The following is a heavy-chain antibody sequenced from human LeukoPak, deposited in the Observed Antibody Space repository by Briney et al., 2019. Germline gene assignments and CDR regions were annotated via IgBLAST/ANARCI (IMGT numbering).Heavy chain of an antibody. CDR1: GGSFSGYY. D-gene: IGHD3-10*01. Sequence: SETLSLTCAVYGGSFSGYYWSWIRQPPGKGLEWIGEINHSGSTNYNPSLKSRVTISVDTSKNQFSLKLSYVTAADTAVYYCARYLWFGELRYYFDYWGQGTLVTVSS. CDR3: ARYLWFGELRYYFDY. J-gene: IGHJ4*02. CDR2: INHSGST. V-gene: IGHV4-34*01.